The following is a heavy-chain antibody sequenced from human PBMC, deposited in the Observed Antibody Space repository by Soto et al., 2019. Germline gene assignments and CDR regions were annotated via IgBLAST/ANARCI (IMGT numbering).Heavy chain of an antibody. J-gene: IGHJ4*02. D-gene: IGHD1-26*01. CDR1: GGSFSGYY. CDR3: ASGHSGSYFPSY. V-gene: IGHV4-34*02. Sequence: QVQLQQWGAGLLKPSETLSLTCAVYGGSFSGYYWIWIRQPPGKGLEWIGEINHSGFTNYNPSLKSRXXIXVGXSKKQFSLKVTSVTAADTAVYYCASGHSGSYFPSYGGQGTLVTVSS. CDR2: INHSGFT.